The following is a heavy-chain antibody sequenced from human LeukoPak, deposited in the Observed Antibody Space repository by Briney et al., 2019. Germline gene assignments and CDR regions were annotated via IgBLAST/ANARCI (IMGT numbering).Heavy chain of an antibody. D-gene: IGHD2-21*01. V-gene: IGHV3-11*04. CDR1: GFTFSDYY. J-gene: IGHJ2*01. Sequence: GGSLRLSCAASGFTFSDYYMSWIRQAPGKGLEWISHISSSGSTIYYADSVKGRFTISRDNAKNSLYLQMNSLRAEDTAVYYCARVGDYWYFDLWGRGTLVTVSS. CDR2: ISSSGSTI. CDR3: ARVGDYWYFDL.